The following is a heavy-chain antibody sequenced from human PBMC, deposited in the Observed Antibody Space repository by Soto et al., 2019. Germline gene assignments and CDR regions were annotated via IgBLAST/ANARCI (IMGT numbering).Heavy chain of an antibody. CDR2: INPHGGST. J-gene: IGHJ5*02. Sequence: GASVKVSCKASGYTFTSYGISWVRQAPGQGPEWMGVINPHGGSTKYAQKFQGRVTMTRDTSRSTVYMELRSLRSDDTAIYYCARSSGGNFGIIIEGSNWFDPWGQGTLVTVSS. V-gene: IGHV1-46*01. D-gene: IGHD3-3*01. CDR1: GYTFTSYG. CDR3: ARSSGGNFGIIIEGSNWFDP.